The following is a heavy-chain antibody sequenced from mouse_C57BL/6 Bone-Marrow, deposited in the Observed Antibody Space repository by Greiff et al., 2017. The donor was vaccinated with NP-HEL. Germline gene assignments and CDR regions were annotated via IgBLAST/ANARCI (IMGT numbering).Heavy chain of an antibody. D-gene: IGHD2-2*01. CDR2: IYPGSGNT. CDR1: GYSFTSYY. CDR3: ARWGYPFSWYFDV. J-gene: IGHJ1*03. Sequence: QVQLQQSGPELVKPGASVKISCKASGYSFTSYYIHWVKQRPGQGLEWIGWIYPGSGNTKYNEKFKGKATLTADTSSRTAYMPLSSLTSEDSAVYYCARWGYPFSWYFDVWGTGTTVTVSS. V-gene: IGHV1-66*01.